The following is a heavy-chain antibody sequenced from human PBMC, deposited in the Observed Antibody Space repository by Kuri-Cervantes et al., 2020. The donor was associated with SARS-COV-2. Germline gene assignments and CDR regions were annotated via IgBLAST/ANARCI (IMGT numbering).Heavy chain of an antibody. V-gene: IGHV3-48*01. CDR3: AREEADYYDSSGYFYAFDI. CDR1: GFTFSSYS. J-gene: IGHJ3*02. D-gene: IGHD3-22*01. Sequence: GESLKISCAASGFTFSSYSMNWVRQAPGEGLEWVSYISSSSSTIYYADSVKGRFTISRDNAKNSLYLQMNSLRAEDTAVYYCAREEADYYDSSGYFYAFDIWGQGTMVTVSS. CDR2: ISSSSSTI.